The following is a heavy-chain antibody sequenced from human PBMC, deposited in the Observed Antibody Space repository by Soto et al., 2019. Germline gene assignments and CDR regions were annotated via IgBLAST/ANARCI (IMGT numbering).Heavy chain of an antibody. V-gene: IGHV3-74*01. CDR1: GFTFSSYW. D-gene: IGHD6-13*01. Sequence: HPGGSLRLSCAASGFTFSSYWMHWVRQAPGKGLVWVSRINSDGSSTSYADSVKGRFTISRDNAKNTLYLQMNSLRAEDTAVYYCAREGIAAAGTYYYYGMDVWGQGTTVTVSS. CDR3: AREGIAAAGTYYYYGMDV. J-gene: IGHJ6*02. CDR2: INSDGSST.